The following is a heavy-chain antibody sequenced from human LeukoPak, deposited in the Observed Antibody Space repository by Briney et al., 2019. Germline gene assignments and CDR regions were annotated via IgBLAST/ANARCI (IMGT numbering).Heavy chain of an antibody. J-gene: IGHJ4*02. D-gene: IGHD3-10*01. Sequence: SVKVSCKESGYTFTSYYMHWVRQAPGQGLEWMGGIIPIFGTANYAQKFQGRVTITADESTSTAYMELSSLRSEDTAVYYCARQSAMVPNDYWGQGTLVTVSS. CDR2: IIPIFGTA. CDR3: ARQSAMVPNDY. CDR1: GYTFTSYY. V-gene: IGHV1-69*13.